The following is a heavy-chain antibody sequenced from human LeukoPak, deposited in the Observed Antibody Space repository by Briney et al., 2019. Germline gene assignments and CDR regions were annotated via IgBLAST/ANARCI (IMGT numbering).Heavy chain of an antibody. V-gene: IGHV1-2*02. CDR1: GYTFTGYY. CDR2: INPNSGGT. D-gene: IGHD1-1*01. J-gene: IGHJ6*03. Sequence: ASVKVSCKASGYTFTGYYMHWVRQAPGQGLEWMGWINPNSGGTNYAQKFQGRVTMTRDTSIITAYMELSRLRSDDTAVYYCARERNGRYYYYYYMDVWGKGTTVTVSS. CDR3: ARERNGRYYYYYYMDV.